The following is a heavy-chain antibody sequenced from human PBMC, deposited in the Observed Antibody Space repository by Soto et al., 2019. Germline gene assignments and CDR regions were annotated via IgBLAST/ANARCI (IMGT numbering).Heavy chain of an antibody. D-gene: IGHD2-2*01. CDR1: GGSISSGDYY. V-gene: IGHV4-30-4*01. J-gene: IGHJ4*02. Sequence: QVQLQESGPGLVKPSQTLSLTCTVSGGSISSGDYYWSWIRQPPGKGLEWIGYIYYSGSTYYNPSLKSRVTISVDTSKNQFSQKLSSVTAADTAVYYCARVSKIRVSTSVPDYWGQGTLVTVSS. CDR3: ARVSKIRVSTSVPDY. CDR2: IYYSGST.